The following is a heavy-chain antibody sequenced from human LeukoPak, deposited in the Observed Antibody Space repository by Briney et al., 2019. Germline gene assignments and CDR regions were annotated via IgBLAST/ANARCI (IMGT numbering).Heavy chain of an antibody. Sequence: PSETLSLTCTVSGDSISSYYWNWIRQPAGKGLEWIGRIYTSGTTNYNPSLKSRVTMSVDTSKNQFSLKLSSVTAADTAVYYCARMGYYYDSSRFDPWGQGTLVTVSS. J-gene: IGHJ5*02. CDR2: IYTSGTT. CDR3: ARMGYYYDSSRFDP. V-gene: IGHV4-4*07. CDR1: GDSISSYY. D-gene: IGHD3-22*01.